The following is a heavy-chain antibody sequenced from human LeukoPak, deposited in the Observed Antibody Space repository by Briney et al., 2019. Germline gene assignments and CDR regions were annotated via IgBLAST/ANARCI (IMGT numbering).Heavy chain of an antibody. J-gene: IGHJ6*03. CDR2: ISWNSGST. Sequence: GVNVRLSYAAAGFTFWDYSMQCVRQAPGKGREWGSGISWNSGSTGYADSVKVRFTISRYNAKNSLYLQMNSLRAEDTAVYYFARDIQTPVAGTPYYYYYMDVCGKGPTVLVSS. CDR1: GFTFWDYS. D-gene: IGHD6-19*01. V-gene: IGHV3-9*01. CDR3: ARDIQTPVAGTPYYYYYMDV.